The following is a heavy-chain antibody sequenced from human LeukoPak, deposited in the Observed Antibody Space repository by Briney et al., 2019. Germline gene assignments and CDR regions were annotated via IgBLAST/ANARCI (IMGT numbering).Heavy chain of an antibody. V-gene: IGHV3-15*01. Sequence: GGSLRLSCAASGFTFSDAWVNWLRQAPGKGLEWVPRIKSKVHGGTIEYAAPVKGRFTISRDDSDNTLYLQMSSLKTEDTAVYYCATDRDATHLNYWGQGTLVTVSS. D-gene: IGHD5-24*01. CDR1: GFTFSDAW. J-gene: IGHJ4*02. CDR2: IKSKVHGGTI. CDR3: ATDRDATHLNY.